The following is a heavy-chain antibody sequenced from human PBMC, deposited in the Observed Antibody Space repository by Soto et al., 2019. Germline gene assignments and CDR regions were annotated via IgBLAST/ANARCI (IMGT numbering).Heavy chain of an antibody. D-gene: IGHD3-22*01. CDR1: GGALRSSI. CDR2: IIPIFGTA. CDR3: ARDQDVSNYHGMDV. J-gene: IGHJ6*02. Sequence: SAEVSCESSGGALRSSIVSCARQYPGQGLEWMGGIIPIFGTANYAQKFQGRVTITADESTSTAYMELSSLRSEDTAVYYCARDQDVSNYHGMDVWGQGTTVTVSS. V-gene: IGHV1-69*01.